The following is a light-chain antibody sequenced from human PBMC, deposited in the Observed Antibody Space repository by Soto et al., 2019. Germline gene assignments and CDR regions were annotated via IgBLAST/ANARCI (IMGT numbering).Light chain of an antibody. V-gene: IGLV1-40*01. Sequence: QSVLTQTASVCGAPGQRFTISCTGSSSNIGAGYDVHWYQQLPGTAPKLLIYGNSNRPSGVPDRFSGSKSGTSASLAITGLQAEDEADYYCQSYDSSVSGYVFGTGTKVTVL. CDR3: QSYDSSVSGYV. CDR1: SSNIGAGYD. CDR2: GNS. J-gene: IGLJ1*01.